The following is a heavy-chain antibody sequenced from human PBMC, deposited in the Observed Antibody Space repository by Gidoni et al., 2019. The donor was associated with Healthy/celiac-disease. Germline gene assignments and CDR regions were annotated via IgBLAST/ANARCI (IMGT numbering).Heavy chain of an antibody. Sequence: EVQLLESGGGLVQPGGSLRLSCAASGFPFSSYAMSWVRQAPGKGQEWVSAISGSGGSTYYADSVKGRFTISSDNSKNTLYLQMNSLRAEDTAVYYCAQTPPTYDYVWGSYRTVDYWGQGTLVTVSS. D-gene: IGHD3-16*02. V-gene: IGHV3-23*01. J-gene: IGHJ4*02. CDR1: GFPFSSYA. CDR2: ISGSGGST. CDR3: AQTPPTYDYVWGSYRTVDY.